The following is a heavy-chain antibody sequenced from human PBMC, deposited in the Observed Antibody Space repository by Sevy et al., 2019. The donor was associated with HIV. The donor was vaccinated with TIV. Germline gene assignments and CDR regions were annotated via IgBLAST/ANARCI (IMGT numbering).Heavy chain of an antibody. V-gene: IGHV1-2*02. CDR2: FNPDRGYT. D-gene: IGHD1-26*01. CDR1: GYTFTDYY. Sequence: ASVKVSYKAFGYTFTDYYIHWVRQAPGQGPERMGWFNPDRGYTNYAQKFLGRVTMTRDTSISTAYMDLSRLGSDDTAVYYCAREAVGASSTHFDYWGQGTLVTVSS. CDR3: AREAVGASSTHFDY. J-gene: IGHJ4*02.